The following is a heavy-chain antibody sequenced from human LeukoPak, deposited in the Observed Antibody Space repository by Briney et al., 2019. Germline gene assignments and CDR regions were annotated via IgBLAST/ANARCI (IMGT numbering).Heavy chain of an antibody. D-gene: IGHD2-2*01. V-gene: IGHV3-74*01. Sequence: GESLRLSCAASGFTFSSYWMHWVRQAPGKGLVWVSRINSDGSYTSYADSVKGRFTISRDNAKNTLYLQMRSLRADDTAVYYCVRGGYCSSNTCYSGKDSLDYWGQGTLVTVSS. CDR2: INSDGSYT. CDR3: VRGGYCSSNTCYSGKDSLDY. J-gene: IGHJ4*02. CDR1: GFTFSSYW.